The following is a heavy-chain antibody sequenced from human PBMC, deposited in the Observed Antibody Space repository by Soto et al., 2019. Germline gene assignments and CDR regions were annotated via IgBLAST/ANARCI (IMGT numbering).Heavy chain of an antibody. CDR1: GGTFSSYA. V-gene: IGHV1-69*01. Sequence: QVQLVQSGAEVKKPGSSVKVSCKASGGTFSSYAISWVRQAPVQGLEWMGGIIPISGTANYAQKFQGRVTITADESTSTAYMELSSLRSEDTAVYYCARSQGSSTSLDIYYYYYYGMDVWGQGTTVTVSS. CDR2: IIPISGTA. J-gene: IGHJ6*02. D-gene: IGHD2-2*01. CDR3: ARSQGSSTSLDIYYYYYYGMDV.